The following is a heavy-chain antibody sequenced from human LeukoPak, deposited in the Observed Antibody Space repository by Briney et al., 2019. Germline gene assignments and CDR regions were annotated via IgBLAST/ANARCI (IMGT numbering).Heavy chain of an antibody. CDR2: TRYDGSNK. J-gene: IGHJ4*02. V-gene: IGHV3-30*02. Sequence: GGSLRLSCAVSGFTFSDYYMSWIRQAPGKGLEWVAFTRYDGSNKYYAESVKGRFTISRDNSKNTLYLQMNSLRADDTAVYYCAKDDTAFCGGDCYSRFDYWGQGTLVTVSS. CDR3: AKDDTAFCGGDCYSRFDY. D-gene: IGHD2-21*02. CDR1: GFTFSDYY.